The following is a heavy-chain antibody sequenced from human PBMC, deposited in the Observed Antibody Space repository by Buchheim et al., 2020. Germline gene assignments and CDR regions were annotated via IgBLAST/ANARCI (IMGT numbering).Heavy chain of an antibody. CDR2: IYYSGSA. D-gene: IGHD6-13*01. Sequence: QVQLQESGPGLVKPSETLSFTCTVSGGSISSYYWSWIRQPPGKGLEWIGYIYYSGSANYNPSLKSRVTISVDTSKKQFSLKLSSVTAADTAVYYCARGFRYSSSWDPSYYYYSMDVWGQGTT. J-gene: IGHJ6*02. CDR3: ARGFRYSSSWDPSYYYYSMDV. CDR1: GGSISSYY. V-gene: IGHV4-59*01.